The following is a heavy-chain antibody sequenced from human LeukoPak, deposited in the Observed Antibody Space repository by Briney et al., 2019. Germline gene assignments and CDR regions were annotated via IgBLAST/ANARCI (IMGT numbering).Heavy chain of an antibody. D-gene: IGHD4-23*01. J-gene: IGHJ4*02. CDR2: INSDGSRT. CDR3: ARGAVWGGNCGDY. CDR1: GFTFSRYW. Sequence: PGGSLRLSCAASGFTFSRYWMHWVRHASGKGLVWVSRINSDGSRTTYADSVKGRFTISRDNAKNTLYLQMNSLRAEDTAVYYCARGAVWGGNCGDYWGQGTLVTVSS. V-gene: IGHV3-74*01.